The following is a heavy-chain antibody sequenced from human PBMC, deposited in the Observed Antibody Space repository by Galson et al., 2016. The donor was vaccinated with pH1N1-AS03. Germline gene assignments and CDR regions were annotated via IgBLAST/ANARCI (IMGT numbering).Heavy chain of an antibody. CDR2: ISGDGGNT. Sequence: SLRLSCAASGFTFTSYVMGWVRQAPGKGLEWVSTISGDGGNTYPADSMKGRFTISRDNSKNTLYLQMNRLGAEDTAVYYCVKESQLLGGYFDYWGQGTLVTVSS. CDR1: GFTFTSYV. V-gene: IGHV3-23*01. J-gene: IGHJ4*02. D-gene: IGHD3-10*01. CDR3: VKESQLLGGYFDY.